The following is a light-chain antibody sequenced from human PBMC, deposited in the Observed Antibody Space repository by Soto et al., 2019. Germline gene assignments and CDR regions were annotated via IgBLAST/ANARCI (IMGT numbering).Light chain of an antibody. CDR1: QTISTY. V-gene: IGKV1-39*01. CDR3: QQRSAWPWT. Sequence: DIQMTQSPSSLSASVGDRVTITCRASQTISTYLNWYQQKPGKAPKLLIDAVSSLQSGVPSRFSGSGSGTDFTLTISSLQPEDFALFYCQQRSAWPWTFGQGTRVEIK. J-gene: IGKJ1*01. CDR2: AVS.